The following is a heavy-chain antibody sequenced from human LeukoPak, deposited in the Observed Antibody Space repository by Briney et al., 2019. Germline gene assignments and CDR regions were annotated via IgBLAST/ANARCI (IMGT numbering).Heavy chain of an antibody. CDR1: GFTFSSYA. CDR2: ISGSGGST. D-gene: IGHD3-10*01. Sequence: SGGSLRLSCAASGFTFSSYAMSWVRQAPGKGLEWVSAISGSGGSTYYADSVKGRFTISRDNSKNTLYLQMNSLRAEDTAVYYCAKGYYGSGSYCGFDYWGQGTLVTVSS. J-gene: IGHJ4*02. CDR3: AKGYYGSGSYCGFDY. V-gene: IGHV3-23*01.